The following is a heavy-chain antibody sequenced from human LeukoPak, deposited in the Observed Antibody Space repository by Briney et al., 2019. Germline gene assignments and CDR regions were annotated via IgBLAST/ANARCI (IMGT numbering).Heavy chain of an antibody. CDR3: ARDFLLSATGLFDY. Sequence: GGSLRLSCAASGFTFSSYSMNWVRQAPGKGLEWVSSISSSSYIYYADSVKGRFTISRDNAKNSLYLQMNSLRAEDTAVYYCARDFLLSATGLFDYWGQGTLVTVSS. CDR1: GFTFSSYS. D-gene: IGHD1-1*01. CDR2: ISSSSYI. V-gene: IGHV3-21*01. J-gene: IGHJ4*02.